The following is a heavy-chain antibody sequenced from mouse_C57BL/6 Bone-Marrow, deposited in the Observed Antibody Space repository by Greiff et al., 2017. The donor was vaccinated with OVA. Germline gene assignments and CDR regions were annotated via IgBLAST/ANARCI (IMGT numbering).Heavy chain of an antibody. CDR2: IDPENGDT. CDR1: GFNIKDDY. J-gene: IGHJ2*01. D-gene: IGHD2-3*01. Sequence: VQLQQSGAELVRPGASVKLSCTASGFNIKDDYMHWVKQRPEQGLEWIGWIDPENGDTEYASKFQGKATITVDKSSNTAFLQLSSLTSEDTAVYDCTTYDCYCVRFLDYWGQGTTLTVSS. V-gene: IGHV14-4*01. CDR3: TTYDCYCVRFLDY.